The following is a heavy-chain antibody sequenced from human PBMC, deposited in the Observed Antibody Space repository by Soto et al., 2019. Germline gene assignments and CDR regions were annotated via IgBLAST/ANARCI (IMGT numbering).Heavy chain of an antibody. D-gene: IGHD6-19*01. Sequence: GGSLRLSCAASGFTFSSYSMNWVRQAPGKGLEWVSSISSSSSYIYYADSVKGRFTISRDNAKNSLYLQMNSLRAEDTAVYYCARDLAGNNWFDPWGQGTLVTVSS. V-gene: IGHV3-21*01. CDR1: GFTFSSYS. J-gene: IGHJ5*02. CDR2: ISSSSSYI. CDR3: ARDLAGNNWFDP.